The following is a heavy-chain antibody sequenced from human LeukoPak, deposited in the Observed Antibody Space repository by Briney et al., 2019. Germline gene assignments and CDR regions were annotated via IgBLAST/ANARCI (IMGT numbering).Heavy chain of an antibody. CDR1: GGSISSYY. D-gene: IGHD3-9*01. J-gene: IGHJ4*02. Sequence: PSETLSLTCTVSGGSISSYYWSWLRQPPGKGLEWIGYIYYSGSTNYNPSLKSRVTISVDTSKNQFSLKLSSVTAADTAVYYCARVDILTGYYDYWGQGTLVTVSS. V-gene: IGHV4-59*01. CDR3: ARVDILTGYYDY. CDR2: IYYSGST.